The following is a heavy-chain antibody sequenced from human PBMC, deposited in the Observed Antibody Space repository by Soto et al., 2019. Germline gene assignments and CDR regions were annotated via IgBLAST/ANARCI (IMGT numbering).Heavy chain of an antibody. D-gene: IGHD3-22*01. CDR3: AKSGYDGSGSYLGFDS. Sequence: QVQLVESGGGVVQPGRSLRLACAASGFSFRSYAIHWVRQAPGKGLEWVAVISYDGSNRYYADSVQGRVTISRDNSKNTLYLQMKSLTVDDTAVYYWAKSGYDGSGSYLGFDSWGQGTLVIVSS. CDR2: ISYDGSNR. V-gene: IGHV3-30*18. CDR1: GFSFRSYA. J-gene: IGHJ4*02.